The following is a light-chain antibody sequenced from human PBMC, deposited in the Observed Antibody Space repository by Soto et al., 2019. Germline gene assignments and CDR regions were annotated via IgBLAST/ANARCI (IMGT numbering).Light chain of an antibody. CDR3: SSYTSSSTLYV. CDR2: DVS. CDR1: SSDVGGYNY. V-gene: IGLV2-14*01. J-gene: IGLJ1*01. Sequence: QSALTQPASVSGSPGQSITISCTGTSSDVGGYNYVSWYQQHPGKAPKLMIYDVSNRPSGVSNRFSGSKSDNTASLTISGLQAEDEADDYCSSYTSSSTLYVFGTGTKLTVL.